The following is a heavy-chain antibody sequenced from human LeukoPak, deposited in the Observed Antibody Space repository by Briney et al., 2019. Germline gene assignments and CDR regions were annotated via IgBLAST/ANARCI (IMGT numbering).Heavy chain of an antibody. Sequence: GGSLRLSCAASGFTFSSYAMSWVRQAPGKGLEWVSAISGSGGSTYYADSVKGRFTISRDNSKNTLYLQMNSLRAEDTAVYYCAKDRMGARTPYYFDYWGQGTLVTVSS. V-gene: IGHV3-23*01. CDR2: ISGSGGST. CDR3: AKDRMGARTPYYFDY. D-gene: IGHD1-14*01. CDR1: GFTFSSYA. J-gene: IGHJ4*02.